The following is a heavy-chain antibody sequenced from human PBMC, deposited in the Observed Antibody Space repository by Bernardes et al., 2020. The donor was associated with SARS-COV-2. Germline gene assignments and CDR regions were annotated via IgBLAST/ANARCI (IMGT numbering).Heavy chain of an antibody. Sequence: VGSLRLSCAASGFTFRSYGMHWVRQAPGKGLEWVAVISYDGSNKYYADSVKGRFTISRDNSKNTLYLQMNSLRAEDTAVYYCARDGRDGYNRGAFDIWGQGTMVTVSS. CDR1: GFTFRSYG. J-gene: IGHJ3*02. D-gene: IGHD5-12*01. V-gene: IGHV3-30*03. CDR3: ARDGRDGYNRGAFDI. CDR2: ISYDGSNK.